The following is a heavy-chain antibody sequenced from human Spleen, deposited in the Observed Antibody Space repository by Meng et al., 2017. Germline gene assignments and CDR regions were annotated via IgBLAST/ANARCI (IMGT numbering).Heavy chain of an antibody. Sequence: SETLSLTCTVSGGSISSYYWSWIRQPPGKGLEWIGYIYYSGSTNYNPSLKSRVTISVDTSKNQFSLKLSSVTAADTAVYYCARGYSGSYYYFDYWGQGTLVTGAS. CDR3: ARGYSGSYYYFDY. CDR2: IYYSGST. CDR1: GGSISSYY. J-gene: IGHJ4*02. V-gene: IGHV4-59*01. D-gene: IGHD1-26*01.